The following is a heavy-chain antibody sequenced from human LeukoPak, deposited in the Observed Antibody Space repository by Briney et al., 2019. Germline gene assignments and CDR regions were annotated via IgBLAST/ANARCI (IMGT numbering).Heavy chain of an antibody. V-gene: IGHV3-23*01. J-gene: IGHJ6*02. CDR3: TTDPSSTSWWSYYYYGMDV. CDR1: GFTFSSYA. CDR2: ISGSGSST. D-gene: IGHD2-2*01. Sequence: GGSLRLSCAASGFTFSSYAMSWVRQAPGKGLEWVSAISGSGSSTYYADSVKGRFTISRDNSKNTLYLQMNSLKTEDTAVYYCTTDPSSTSWWSYYYYGMDVWGQGTTVTVSS.